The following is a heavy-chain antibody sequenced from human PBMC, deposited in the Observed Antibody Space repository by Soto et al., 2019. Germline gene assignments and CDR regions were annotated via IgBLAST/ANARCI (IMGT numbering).Heavy chain of an antibody. V-gene: IGHV4-39*01. CDR1: GGSISSYGYY. Sequence: QLLLQESGPGLVKPSETLSLTCTVSGGSISSYGYYWGWIRQPPGKGLEWIGSIYYSGNSYYNPSLKSRVTISVDTSKSQVSLTLSSVTAADTAVYYCARHEVVATMLPDAFDIWGQGTMVTVSS. D-gene: IGHD5-12*01. CDR3: ARHEVVATMLPDAFDI. J-gene: IGHJ3*02. CDR2: IYYSGNS.